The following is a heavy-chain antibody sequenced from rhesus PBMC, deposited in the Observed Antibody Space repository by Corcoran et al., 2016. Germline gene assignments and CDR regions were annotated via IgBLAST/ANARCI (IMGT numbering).Heavy chain of an antibody. CDR2: IKRSGKAP. CDR1: GFTFTTYE. Sequence: DVQLVESGGGLVKPGGSLSLSCVASGFTFTTYEMQWVRQAPGEGLEWVPVIKRSGKAPYSGDSVKGRFTISRDNAKNSLFLQMNSLRAEDTAVYYCTHYQRGYWGQGVLVTVSS. CDR3: THYQRGY. V-gene: IGHV3-100*02. D-gene: IGHD4-11*01. J-gene: IGHJ4*01.